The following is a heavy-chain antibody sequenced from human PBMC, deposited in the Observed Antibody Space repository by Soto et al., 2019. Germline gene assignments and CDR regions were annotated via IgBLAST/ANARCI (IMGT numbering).Heavy chain of an antibody. D-gene: IGHD2-21*02. J-gene: IGHJ6*02. CDR2: IYYSGST. V-gene: IGHV4-39*01. CDR1: GGSISSNYY. Sequence: QLQLQESGPGLVKPSETLSLTCTVSGGSISSNYYWGWIRQPPGKGLEWIGSIYYSGSTYYNPSLKSRVTVSVDTSKNQFSLKLSSVTAADTAVYYCAQGTVVTPGISDDHYYAMDVWGQGTTVTVSS. CDR3: AQGTVVTPGISDDHYYAMDV.